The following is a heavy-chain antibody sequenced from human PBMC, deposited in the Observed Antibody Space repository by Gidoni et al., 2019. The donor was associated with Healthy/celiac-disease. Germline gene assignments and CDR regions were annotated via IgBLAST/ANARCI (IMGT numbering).Heavy chain of an antibody. D-gene: IGHD3-10*01. CDR2: IYYSGST. J-gene: IGHJ4*02. V-gene: IGHV4-59*01. CDR3: ARGKITMVRGAYFDY. Sequence: QLQLQEAGPGLVKPSETLSLTCTVSGGSIRSYYWSWIRQPPGKGLEWIGYIYYSGSTNYHPSLKSRVTISVDTSKNQFSLKLSSVTAADTAVYYCARGKITMVRGAYFDYWGQGTLVTVSS. CDR1: GGSIRSYY.